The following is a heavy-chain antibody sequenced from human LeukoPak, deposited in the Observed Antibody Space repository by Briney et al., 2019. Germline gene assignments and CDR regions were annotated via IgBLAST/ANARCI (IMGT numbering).Heavy chain of an antibody. D-gene: IGHD1-26*01. J-gene: IGHJ4*02. Sequence: HPGGSLRLSCTVSGFTVSSNSMSCVRQAPGKGVEWVSFIYSDNTHYSDSVKDRFTISRDNSKNTLYLQMNSLRAEDTAVYYCAREESIGRYQFLHEYWGQGTLVTVSS. V-gene: IGHV3-53*01. CDR1: GFTVSSNS. CDR3: AREESIGRYQFLHEY. CDR2: IYSDNT.